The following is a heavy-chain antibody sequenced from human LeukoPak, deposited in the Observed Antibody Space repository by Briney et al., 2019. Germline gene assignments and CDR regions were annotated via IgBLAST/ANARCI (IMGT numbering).Heavy chain of an antibody. CDR1: GFTFSTCS. Sequence: GGSLRLSCAASGFTFSTCSMIWVRQAPGKGLEWVSFIRHDSTDLYYADSVKGRFTISRDIVKNLLYLQMNSLTAEDTAVYYCARDWFWETVWGRGTLVTVSS. D-gene: IGHD3-10*01. J-gene: IGHJ4*02. CDR2: IRHDSTDL. V-gene: IGHV3-48*01. CDR3: ARDWFWETV.